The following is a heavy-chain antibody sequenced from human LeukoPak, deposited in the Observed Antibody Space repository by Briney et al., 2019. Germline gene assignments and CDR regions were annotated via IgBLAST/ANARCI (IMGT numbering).Heavy chain of an antibody. Sequence: SETLSLTCTVSGGSISSYYWSWIRQPPGKGLEWIGYIYYSGSTNYNPSLKSRVTISVDTSKNQFSLKLSSVTAADTAVYYCARARAAAYYFDYWGQGTLVTVSS. J-gene: IGHJ4*02. CDR3: ARARAAAYYFDY. V-gene: IGHV4-59*01. CDR1: GGSISSYY. CDR2: IYYSGST. D-gene: IGHD6-13*01.